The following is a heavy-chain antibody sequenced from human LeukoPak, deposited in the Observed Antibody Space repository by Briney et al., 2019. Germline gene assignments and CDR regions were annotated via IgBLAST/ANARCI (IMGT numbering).Heavy chain of an antibody. V-gene: IGHV3-11*01. CDR2: ISSSGSTI. J-gene: IGHJ5*02. Sequence: GGPLRLSCAASGFTFSDYYMSWIRQAPGEGLEWVSYISSSGSTIYYADSVKGRFTISRDNAKNSLYLQMNSLRAEDTAVYYCARGGVTIFGVVDNWFDPWGQGTLVTVSS. D-gene: IGHD3-3*01. CDR1: GFTFSDYY. CDR3: ARGGVTIFGVVDNWFDP.